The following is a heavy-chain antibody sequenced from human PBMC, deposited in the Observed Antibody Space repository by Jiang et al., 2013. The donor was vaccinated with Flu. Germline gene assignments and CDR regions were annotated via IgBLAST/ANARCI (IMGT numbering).Heavy chain of an antibody. CDR2: IYYSGST. V-gene: IGHV4-59*08. J-gene: IGHJ6*02. D-gene: IGHD6-13*01. Sequence: GSGLVKPSETLSLTCTVSGGSISSYYWSWIRQPPGKGLEWIGYIYYSGSTNYNPSLKSRVTISVDTSKNQFSLKLSSVTAADTAVYYCARRIAAAGTNYYYYYGMDVWGQGTTVTVSS. CDR3: ARRIAAAGTNYYYYYGMDV. CDR1: GGSISSYY.